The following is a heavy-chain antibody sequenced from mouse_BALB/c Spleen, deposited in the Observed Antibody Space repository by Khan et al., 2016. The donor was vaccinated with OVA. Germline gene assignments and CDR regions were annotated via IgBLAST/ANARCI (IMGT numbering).Heavy chain of an antibody. CDR3: GRGGRWFAY. CDR1: GYSITSGYF. J-gene: IGHJ3*01. Sequence: VQLQESGPGLVKPSQSLSLTCSVTGYSITSGYFWNWIRQFPGNKLEWMGYKVYDGSNNYNHSLKNRISITRDTSKNQFFLQLNSVTTEDTATYYCGRGGRWFAYWGHGTLVTVAA. V-gene: IGHV3-6*01. D-gene: IGHD3-3*01. CDR2: KVYDGSN.